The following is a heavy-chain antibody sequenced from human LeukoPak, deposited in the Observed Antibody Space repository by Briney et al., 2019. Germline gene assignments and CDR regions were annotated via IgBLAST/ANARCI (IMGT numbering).Heavy chain of an antibody. J-gene: IGHJ4*02. CDR3: ARGVAVVDFDY. CDR1: GYTFTSYD. V-gene: IGHV1-8*01. D-gene: IGHD6-19*01. CDR2: MNPNSGNT. Sequence: GASVKVSCKASGYTFTSYDINWVRQATGQGGEWMGWMNPNSGNTGYAQKFQGRVTMTRNTYISTDYMELSSLRSEDTAVYYCARGVAVVDFDYWGQGTLVTVSS.